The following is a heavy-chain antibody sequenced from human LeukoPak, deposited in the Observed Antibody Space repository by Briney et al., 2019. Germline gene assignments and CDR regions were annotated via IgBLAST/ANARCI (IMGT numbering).Heavy chain of an antibody. CDR2: INSDGSST. CDR3: ATSRSFDY. Sequence: GGSLRLSCAASGLTFSSYWMHWVRHAPGKGLVWVSLINSDGSSTSYADSVKGRFTISRDNAKNTLYLQMNSLRAEDTAVYYCATSRSFDYWGQGTLVTVSS. J-gene: IGHJ4*02. CDR1: GLTFSSYW. V-gene: IGHV3-74*01.